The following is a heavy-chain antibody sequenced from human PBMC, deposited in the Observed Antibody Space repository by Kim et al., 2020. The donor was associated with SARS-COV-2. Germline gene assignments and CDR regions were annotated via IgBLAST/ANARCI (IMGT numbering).Heavy chain of an antibody. J-gene: IGHJ6*02. CDR2: ISGSGGST. Sequence: GGSLRLSCAASGFTFSSYAMSWVRQAPGKGLEWVSAISGSGGSTYYADSAKGRFTISRDNSKNTLYLQTNSLRAEDTAVYYCAKRQGGYDSGGYYNVGYYGMDVWGQGTTVTVSS. CDR1: GFTFSSYA. V-gene: IGHV3-23*01. D-gene: IGHD3-22*01. CDR3: AKRQGGYDSGGYYNVGYYGMDV.